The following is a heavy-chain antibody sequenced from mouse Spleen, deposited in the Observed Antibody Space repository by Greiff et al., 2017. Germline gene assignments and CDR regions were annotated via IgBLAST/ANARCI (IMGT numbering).Heavy chain of an antibody. D-gene: IGHD1-3*01. CDR1: GYTFTDYE. J-gene: IGHJ2*01. Sequence: QVQLKESGAELVRPGASVTLSCKASGYTFTDYEMHWVKQTPVHGLEWIGAIYPETGGTAYNQKFKGKAILTADKSSSTAYMELRSLTSEDSAVNYCTMITASFDYWGQGTTLTVSS. CDR3: TMITASFDY. CDR2: IYPETGGT. V-gene: IGHV1-15*01.